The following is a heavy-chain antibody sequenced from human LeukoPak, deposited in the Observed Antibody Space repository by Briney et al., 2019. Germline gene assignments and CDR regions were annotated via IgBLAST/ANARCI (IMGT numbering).Heavy chain of an antibody. D-gene: IGHD3-3*01. J-gene: IGHJ6*03. CDR1: GGSISSYY. CDR3: ARVVLDYDFWSGYPNPYYYYMDV. CDR2: IYTSGST. Sequence: SETLSLTCTVSGGSISSYYRSWLRQPAGKGLEWIGRIYTSGSTNYNPSLKSRVTMSVDTSKNQFSLKLSSVTAADTAVYYCARVVLDYDFWSGYPNPYYYYMDVWGKGTTVTVSS. V-gene: IGHV4-4*07.